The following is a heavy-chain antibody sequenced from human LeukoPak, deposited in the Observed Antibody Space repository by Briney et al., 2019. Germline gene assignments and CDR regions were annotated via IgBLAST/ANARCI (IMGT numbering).Heavy chain of an antibody. CDR1: GFIVSDND. J-gene: IGHJ4*02. CDR3: AKRSVPGRPGY. V-gene: IGHV3-66*04. D-gene: IGHD3-3*01. CDR2: IYADGST. Sequence: GGSLRLSCAASGFIVSDNDIKWVRQAPGKGLEWVSLIYADGSTHYTDSVKGRFSIPRDNSQNTVYLQMNSLRGEDTAVYFCAKRSVPGRPGYWGQGTLVTVSS.